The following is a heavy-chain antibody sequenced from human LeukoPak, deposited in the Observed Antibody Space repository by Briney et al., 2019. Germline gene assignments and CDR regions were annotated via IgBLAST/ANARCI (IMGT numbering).Heavy chain of an antibody. Sequence: GGSLRLSCAASGFTFSSYSMNWVRQAPGKGLEWVSSISSSSSYIYYADSVKGRFTISRDNAKNSLYLQMNSLRAEDTAVYYWAGAVEYSSSPDDYWGQGPLVTVSS. D-gene: IGHD6-6*01. V-gene: IGHV3-21*01. CDR2: ISSSSSYI. CDR3: AGAVEYSSSPDDY. J-gene: IGHJ4*02. CDR1: GFTFSSYS.